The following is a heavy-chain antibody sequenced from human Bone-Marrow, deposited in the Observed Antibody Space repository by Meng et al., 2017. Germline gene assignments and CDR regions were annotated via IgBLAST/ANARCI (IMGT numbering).Heavy chain of an antibody. CDR2: LSGGGFTT. CDR3: AKYSYGLGDYLDY. J-gene: IGHJ4*02. V-gene: IGHV3-23*04. CDR1: GFSFSSYA. Sequence: EVQPVEYGGGLVQPGWSLRLSCVASGFSFSSYAMSWVRHAPGKGLEWVSALSGGGFTTYYADSVKCRFAISRHNSKNTLYLQMNSLRAEDTALYYCAKYSYGLGDYLDYWGQGALVT. D-gene: IGHD3-10*01.